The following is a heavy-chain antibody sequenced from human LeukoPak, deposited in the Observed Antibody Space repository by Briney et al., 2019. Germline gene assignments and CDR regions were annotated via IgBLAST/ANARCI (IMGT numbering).Heavy chain of an antibody. J-gene: IGHJ5*02. CDR3: ARTTVTGGWFDP. Sequence: SETLSLTCTVSGGSISSGGYYWSWIRPHPGKGLEWIGYIYYSGSTYYNPSLKSRVTISVDTSKNQFSLKLSSVTAADTAVYYCARTTVTGGWFDPWGQGTLVTVSS. CDR1: GGSISSGGYY. CDR2: IYYSGST. D-gene: IGHD4-17*01. V-gene: IGHV4-31*03.